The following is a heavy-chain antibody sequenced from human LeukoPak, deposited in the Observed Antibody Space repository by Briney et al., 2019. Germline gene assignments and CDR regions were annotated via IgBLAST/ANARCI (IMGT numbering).Heavy chain of an antibody. CDR3: ASLDRSGHNYHRPFDY. J-gene: IGHJ4*02. D-gene: IGHD5-24*01. Sequence: PGGSLRLSCAASGFTFSYYAMSWVRQAPGKGLEWVSGISDSGSDTYYADSVKGRFTISRDNSKNTLYLQMNSLRAEDTAVYYCASLDRSGHNYHRPFDYWGQGTLVPVSS. CDR1: GFTFSYYA. V-gene: IGHV3-23*01. CDR2: ISDSGSDT.